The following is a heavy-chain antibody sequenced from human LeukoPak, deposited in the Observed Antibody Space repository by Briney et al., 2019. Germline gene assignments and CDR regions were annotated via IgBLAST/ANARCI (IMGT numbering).Heavy chain of an antibody. D-gene: IGHD2-15*01. V-gene: IGHV3-7*01. Sequence: GGSLRLSCGASGFTFSNYWMIWVRQAPGKGLEWVASIKQDGSEKQYVGSVRGRFTISRDNAKNVLDLQMNSLTAEDTAVYYCAKGSAAHSNYYFYTLDVWGQGTTVTVSS. CDR3: AKGSAAHSNYYFYTLDV. CDR2: IKQDGSEK. J-gene: IGHJ6*02. CDR1: GFTFSNYW.